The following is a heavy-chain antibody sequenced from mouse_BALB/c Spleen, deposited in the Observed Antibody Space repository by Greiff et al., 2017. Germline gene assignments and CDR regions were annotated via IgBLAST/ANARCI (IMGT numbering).Heavy chain of an antibody. CDR2: IDPYDSET. Sequence: QVLLQQPGAELVRPGASVKLSCKASGYPFTSYWLNWVKQRPEQGLEWIERIDPYDSETHYNQKFKDKAILTEDKSSNTGYMQLKSQTSEDSAVYDCAREGDGYYGLAYRGQRTLVTVSA. J-gene: IGHJ3*01. V-gene: IGHV1-52*01. D-gene: IGHD2-3*01. CDR3: AREGDGYYGLAY. CDR1: GYPFTSYW.